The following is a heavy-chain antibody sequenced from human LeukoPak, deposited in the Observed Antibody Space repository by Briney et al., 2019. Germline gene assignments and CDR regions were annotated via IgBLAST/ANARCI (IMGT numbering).Heavy chain of an antibody. V-gene: IGHV1-18*01. D-gene: IGHD3-22*01. Sequence: ASVKVSCKASGYTFTSYGISWVRQAPGQGLEWMGWISAYNGNTNYAQKLQGRVTMTTDTSTSTAYMELRSLRSDDTAVYYCARDSPYYYDSSGPDSAFDYWGQGTLVTVSS. CDR3: ARDSPYYYDSSGPDSAFDY. J-gene: IGHJ4*02. CDR2: ISAYNGNT. CDR1: GYTFTSYG.